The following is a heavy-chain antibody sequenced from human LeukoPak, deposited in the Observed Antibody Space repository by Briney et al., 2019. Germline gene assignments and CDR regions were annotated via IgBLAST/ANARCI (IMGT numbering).Heavy chain of an antibody. J-gene: IGHJ6*03. CDR2: ISAYNGNT. CDR3: ARWSEEWEFSGRYYYYYMDV. Sequence: ASVKVSCKASGYTFTSYGISWVRQAPGQGLEWMGWISAYNGNTNYAQKLQGRVTMTTDTSTSTAYMELRGLRSDDTAVYYCARWSEEWEFSGRYYYYYMDVWGKGTTVTVSS. V-gene: IGHV1-18*01. CDR1: GYTFTSYG. D-gene: IGHD1-26*01.